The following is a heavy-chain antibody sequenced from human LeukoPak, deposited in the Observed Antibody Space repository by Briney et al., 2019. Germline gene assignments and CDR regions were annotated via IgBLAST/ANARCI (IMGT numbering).Heavy chain of an antibody. CDR1: GFTFSSYA. Sequence: GGSLRLSCAASGFTFSSYAMHWVRQAPGKGLEWVAVISYDGSNKYADSVKGRFTISRDNSKNTLYLQMNSLRAEDTAVYYCARDPRGIAAAVAPFDYWGQGTLVTVSS. D-gene: IGHD6-25*01. CDR3: ARDPRGIAAAVAPFDY. V-gene: IGHV3-30-3*01. CDR2: ISYDGSNK. J-gene: IGHJ4*02.